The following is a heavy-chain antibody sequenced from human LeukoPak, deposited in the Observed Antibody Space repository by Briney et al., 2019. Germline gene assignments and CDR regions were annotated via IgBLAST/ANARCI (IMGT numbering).Heavy chain of an antibody. V-gene: IGHV1-2*02. J-gene: IGHJ5*02. D-gene: IGHD3-10*01. CDR1: GYTFTGYY. CDR3: ARARITMVRGVIENNWFDP. CDR2: INPNSGGT. Sequence: ASVKVSCKASGYTFTGYYMHWVRQAPGQGLEWMGWINPNSGGTNYAQKFQGRVTMTRDTSISTAYMELSRLRSDDTAVYYCARARITMVRGVIENNWFDPWGQGTLVTVSS.